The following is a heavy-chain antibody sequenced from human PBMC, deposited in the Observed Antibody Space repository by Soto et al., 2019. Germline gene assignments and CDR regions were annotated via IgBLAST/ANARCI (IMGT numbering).Heavy chain of an antibody. J-gene: IGHJ6*03. CDR1: GGSISSYY. V-gene: IGHV4-59*01. CDR3: ARVGNEESDYYYYYYMDV. CDR2: IYYSGST. Sequence: PSETLSLPCTVSGGSISSYYWSWIRQPPGKGLEWIGYIYYSGSTNYNPSLKSRVTISVDTSKNQFSLKLSSVTAADTAVYYCARVGNEESDYYYYYYMDVWGKGTTVTGSS.